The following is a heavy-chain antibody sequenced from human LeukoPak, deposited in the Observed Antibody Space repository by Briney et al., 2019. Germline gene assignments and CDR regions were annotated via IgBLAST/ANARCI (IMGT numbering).Heavy chain of an antibody. V-gene: IGHV3-30*02. CDR1: GFTFSSYG. J-gene: IGHJ6*03. Sequence: GGSLRLSCAASGFTFSSYGMHWVRQAPGKGLEWVAFIRYDGSNKYYADSVKGRFTISRDNSKNTLYLQMNSLRAEDTAVYYCAKSIPGVRGYYYYYMDVWGKGTTVTVSS. CDR3: AKSIPGVRGYYYYYMDV. CDR2: IRYDGSNK. D-gene: IGHD3-10*01.